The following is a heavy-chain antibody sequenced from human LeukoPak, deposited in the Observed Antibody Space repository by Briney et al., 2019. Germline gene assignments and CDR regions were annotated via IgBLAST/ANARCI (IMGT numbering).Heavy chain of an antibody. J-gene: IGHJ5*02. D-gene: IGHD2-15*01. CDR3: ARDIDPLLGYCSSASCSGPEQSTLPNNWFDP. CDR2: VYTSGST. V-gene: IGHV4-4*07. CDR1: GGSISSYY. Sequence: SETLSLTCLVSGGSISSYYWSWIRQPAGKGLEWIGRVYTSGSTNYNPSLRSRVTLSVDTSKNQLSLALRSATAADAAVYCCARDIDPLLGYCSSASCSGPEQSTLPNNWFDPWDQGTLVTVSS.